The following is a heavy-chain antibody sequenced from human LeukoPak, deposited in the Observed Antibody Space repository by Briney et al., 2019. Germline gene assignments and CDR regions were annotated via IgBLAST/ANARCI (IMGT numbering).Heavy chain of an antibody. CDR3: AKDQVLGIVGATYY. V-gene: IGHV3-73*01. CDR1: GFTSSGSA. J-gene: IGHJ4*02. CDR2: IRSKANSYAT. D-gene: IGHD1-26*01. Sequence: GGSLRLSCAASGFTSSGSAMHWVRQASGKGLEWVGRIRSKANSYATAYAASVKGRFTISRDNSKNTLYLQMNSLRAEDTAVYYCAKDQVLGIVGATYYWGQGTLVTVSS.